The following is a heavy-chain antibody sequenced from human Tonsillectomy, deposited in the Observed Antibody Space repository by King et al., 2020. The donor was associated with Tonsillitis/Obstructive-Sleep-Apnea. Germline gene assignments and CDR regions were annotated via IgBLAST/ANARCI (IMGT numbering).Heavy chain of an antibody. CDR2: ISSTSSHT. D-gene: IGHD7-27*01. V-gene: IGHV3-11*06. CDR3: VREHRVTGCGLLFDY. J-gene: IGHJ4*02. Sequence: VQLVESGGGLVKPGGSLRVSCAASGFDFSDYYMSWIRQAPGKGLEWVSYISSTSSHTKYAESVKGRFTISRDNAKNSLYLEMNSLRAEDTAVYYCVREHRVTGCGLLFDYWGQGTLVTVSS. CDR1: GFDFSDYY.